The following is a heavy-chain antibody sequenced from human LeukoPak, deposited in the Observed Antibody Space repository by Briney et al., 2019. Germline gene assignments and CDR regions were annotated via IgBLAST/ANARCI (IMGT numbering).Heavy chain of an antibody. D-gene: IGHD1-14*01. CDR2: INPNSGGT. CDR1: GYTFTGYY. V-gene: IGHV1-2*02. CDR3: ARDRAITSIGSYYYYGMDV. Sequence: ASVKVSCKASGYTFTGYYMHWVRQAPGQGLEWMGWINPNSGGTNYAQKFQGRVTMTRDTSISTAYMELGRLRSDDTAVYYCARDRAITSIGSYYYYGMDVWGQGTTVTVSS. J-gene: IGHJ6*02.